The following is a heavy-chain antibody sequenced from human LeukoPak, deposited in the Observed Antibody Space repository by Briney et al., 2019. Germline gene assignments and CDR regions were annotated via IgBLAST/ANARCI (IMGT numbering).Heavy chain of an antibody. V-gene: IGHV4-59*08. J-gene: IGHJ4*02. CDR3: ARSDYDFWSGYTYYFDY. D-gene: IGHD3-3*01. Sequence: SETLSLTCTVSGGSTSSYYWSWIRQPPGKGLEWIGYIYYSGSTNYNPSLKSRVTISVDTSKNQFSLKLSSVTAADTAVYYCARSDYDFWSGYTYYFDYWGQGTLVTVSS. CDR1: GGSTSSYY. CDR2: IYYSGST.